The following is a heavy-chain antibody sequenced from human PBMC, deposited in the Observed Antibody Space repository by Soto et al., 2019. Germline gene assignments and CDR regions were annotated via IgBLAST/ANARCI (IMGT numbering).Heavy chain of an antibody. D-gene: IGHD3-10*01. CDR1: VFSFCDSG. CDR3: EEACYFGSRTSYAIYL. CDR2: ISDDGVSK. Sequence: GSLRLSCAASVFSFCDSGVHWVCDAPGKGLELVAVISDDGVSKYYADSVQGRFTITRDNSESVLLLQMNSLSHDDTALYFWEEACYFGSRTSYAIYLWGQGTKVTVSS. V-gene: IGHV3-30*03. J-gene: IGHJ4*01.